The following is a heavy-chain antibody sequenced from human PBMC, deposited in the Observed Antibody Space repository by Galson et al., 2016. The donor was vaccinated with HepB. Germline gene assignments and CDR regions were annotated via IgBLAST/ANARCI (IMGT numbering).Heavy chain of an antibody. D-gene: IGHD1-14*01. V-gene: IGHV7-4-1*02. Sequence: SVKVSCKASGYTFTSYGISCARQAPGQGLEWMGWINTNTGNPSYAQGFTGRFVFSLDTSVSTAYVQISSLKAEDTAVYYCARDAGPAPGDYWGQGTLVTVSS. CDR3: ARDAGPAPGDY. J-gene: IGHJ4*02. CDR1: GYTFTSYG. CDR2: INTNTGNP.